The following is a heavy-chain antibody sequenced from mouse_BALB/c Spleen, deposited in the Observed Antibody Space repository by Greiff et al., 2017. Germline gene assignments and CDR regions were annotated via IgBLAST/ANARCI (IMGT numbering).Heavy chain of an antibody. J-gene: IGHJ1*01. D-gene: IGHD2-3*01. Sequence: EVQLQESGPGLVKPSQSLSLTCTVTGYSITSDYAWNWIRQFPGNKLKWMGYISYSGSTSYNPSLKSRISIPRDTSKNQFFLQLNSVTTEDTATYYCARSGWLLREYFDVWGAGTTVTVSS. CDR1: GYSITSDYA. V-gene: IGHV3-2*02. CDR2: ISYSGST. CDR3: ARSGWLLREYFDV.